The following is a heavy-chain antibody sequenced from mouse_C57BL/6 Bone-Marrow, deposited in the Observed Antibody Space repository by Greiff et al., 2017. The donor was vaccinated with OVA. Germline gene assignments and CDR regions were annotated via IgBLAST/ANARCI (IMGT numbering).Heavy chain of an antibody. V-gene: IGHV2-5*01. CDR2: IWRGGST. Sequence: VQLVESGPGLVQPSQSLSITCTVSGFSLTSYGVHWVRQSPGKGLEWLGVIWRGGSTDYNAAFMSRLSITKDNSKSQVFFKMNSLQADDTAIYYCAEQAGRYHYYAMDYWGQGTSVTVSS. CDR3: AEQAGRYHYYAMDY. J-gene: IGHJ4*01. D-gene: IGHD1-1*01. CDR1: GFSLTSYG.